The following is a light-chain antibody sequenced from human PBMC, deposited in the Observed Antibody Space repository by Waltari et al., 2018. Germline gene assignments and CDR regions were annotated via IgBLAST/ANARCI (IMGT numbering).Light chain of an antibody. V-gene: IGKV1-9*01. CDR1: QDISSS. CDR3: QQVNNYPIT. J-gene: IGKJ3*01. Sequence: DIQLTQSPSFLSASVGDRVTITCRASQDISSSLAWYQQKPGRAPKLLIYAASTLQSGVPSRLSGSGSGTEFTLTISSLQPEDFVTYYCQQVNNYPITFGPGTILDVK. CDR2: AAS.